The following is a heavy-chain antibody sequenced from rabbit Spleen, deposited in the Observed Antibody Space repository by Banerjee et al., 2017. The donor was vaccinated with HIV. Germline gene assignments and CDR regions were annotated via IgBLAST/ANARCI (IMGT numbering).Heavy chain of an antibody. CDR1: GFSFNSGYD. Sequence: QSLEESGGGLVKPGASLTLTCKASGFSFNSGYDMCWVRQAPGKGLEWIACIYAGSSGNTYSATWAKGRFTISKTSSTTVTLQMTSLTAADTATYFCARDTGTSFSTYGMDLWGQGTLSPS. J-gene: IGHJ6*01. CDR2: IYAGSSGNT. CDR3: ARDTGTSFSTYGMDL. V-gene: IGHV1S40*01. D-gene: IGHD8-1*01.